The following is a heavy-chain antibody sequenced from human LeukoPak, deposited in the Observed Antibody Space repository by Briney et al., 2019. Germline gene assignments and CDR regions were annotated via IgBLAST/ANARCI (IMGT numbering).Heavy chain of an antibody. Sequence: GGSLRLSCAASGFTFSSYSMKWGRPAPGKGLEWVSSISSSGSYIYYADSVKGRFTISRDNAKNSLYLQMNSLRAEDTAVYYCAEGMDVWGQGTTVTVSS. CDR3: AEGMDV. V-gene: IGHV3-21*01. CDR1: GFTFSSYS. J-gene: IGHJ6*02. CDR2: ISSSGSYI.